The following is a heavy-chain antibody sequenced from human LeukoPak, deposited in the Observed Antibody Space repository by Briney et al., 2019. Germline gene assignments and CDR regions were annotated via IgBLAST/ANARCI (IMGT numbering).Heavy chain of an antibody. CDR2: ISSSSSTI. J-gene: IGHJ4*02. V-gene: IGHV3-48*01. D-gene: IGHD5-18*01. CDR3: ARVRVDRGYAYFDY. CDR1: GFTFSSYE. Sequence: GGSLRLSCAASGFTFSSYEMNWVRQAPGKGLEWVSYISSSSSTIYYADSVKGRFTISRDNAKNSLYLQMNNLRAGDTAVYYCARVRVDRGYAYFDYWGQGTLVTVSS.